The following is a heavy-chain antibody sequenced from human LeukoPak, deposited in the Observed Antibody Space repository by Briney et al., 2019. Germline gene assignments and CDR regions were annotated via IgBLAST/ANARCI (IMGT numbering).Heavy chain of an antibody. D-gene: IGHD2-2*01. CDR3: AKGVVPAAERNWFDP. CDR1: GFTFSSYV. CDR2: ISGSGGSP. Sequence: GGSLRLSCAASGFTFSSYVMSWVRQAPGKGLEWVSTISGSGGSPYYADSVKGRLTISRDNSKNTVYLQMNSLRAEDTAVYYCAKGVVPAAERNWFDPWGQGTLVTVSS. V-gene: IGHV3-23*01. J-gene: IGHJ5*02.